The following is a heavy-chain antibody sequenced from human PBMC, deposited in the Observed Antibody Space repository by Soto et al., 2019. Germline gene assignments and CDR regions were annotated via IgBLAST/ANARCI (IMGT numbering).Heavy chain of an antibody. J-gene: IGHJ6*02. CDR1: GGSFSGYY. CDR2: INHSGST. Sequence: TSETLSLTCAVYGGSFSGYYWSWIRQPPGKGLEWIGEINHSGSTNYNPSLKSRVTISVDTSKNQFSLKLSSVTAADTAVYYCARGVASRGYSYGFYYYYGMDVWGQGTTVTSP. V-gene: IGHV4-34*01. CDR3: ARGVASRGYSYGFYYYYGMDV. D-gene: IGHD5-18*01.